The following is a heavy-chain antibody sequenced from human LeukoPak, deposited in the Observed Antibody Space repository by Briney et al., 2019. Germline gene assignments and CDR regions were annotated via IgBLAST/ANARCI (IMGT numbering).Heavy chain of an antibody. CDR2: INSDRSGT. J-gene: IGHJ4*02. V-gene: IGHV3-74*01. Sequence: TGGSLRLSCAASGFTFSSYWMHWVRQAPGKGLVWVSRINSDRSGTRYADSVKGRFTISRDNAKNTLYLQMNTLRAEDTAVYYCARDSGTTDFDYWGQGTLVTVSS. D-gene: IGHD2/OR15-2a*01. CDR3: ARDSGTTDFDY. CDR1: GFTFSSYW.